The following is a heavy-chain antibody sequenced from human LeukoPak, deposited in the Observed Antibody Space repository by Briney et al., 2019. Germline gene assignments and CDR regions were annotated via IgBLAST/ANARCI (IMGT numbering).Heavy chain of an antibody. CDR1: GYTFTSYG. J-gene: IGHJ6*02. CDR2: IIPIFGIA. V-gene: IGHV1-69*04. Sequence: GASVKVSCKASGYTFTSYGISWVRQAPGQGLEWVGRIIPIFGIANYAQKFQGRVTITADKSTSTAYMELSSLRSEDTAVYYCASLDSEHAADYNHSYYYYGMDVWGQGTTVTVSS. D-gene: IGHD4-11*01. CDR3: ASLDSEHAADYNHSYYYYGMDV.